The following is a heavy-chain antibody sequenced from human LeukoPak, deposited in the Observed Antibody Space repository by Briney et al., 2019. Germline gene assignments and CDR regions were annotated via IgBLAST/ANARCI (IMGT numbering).Heavy chain of an antibody. V-gene: IGHV4-39*07. J-gene: IGHJ6*03. CDR3: AREIKGYSSSAGGGGYYYYYYYMDV. CDR1: GASISSTNHY. D-gene: IGHD6-6*01. CDR2: NYFSGST. Sequence: SETLSLTCTVYGASISSTNHYWGWIRQPPGKGLEWIGSNYFSGSTYYNPSLKSRVAISVDTSKNQFSLKLSSVTAADTAVYYCAREIKGYSSSAGGGGYYYYYYYMDVWGKGTTVTVSS.